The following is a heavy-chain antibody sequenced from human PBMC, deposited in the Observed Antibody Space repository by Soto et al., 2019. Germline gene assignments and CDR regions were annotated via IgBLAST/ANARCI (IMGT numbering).Heavy chain of an antibody. J-gene: IGHJ4*02. D-gene: IGHD6-19*01. CDR1: RFTFSDYS. CDR3: ARESPSSQWLPTRYFDD. V-gene: IGHV3-48*02. Sequence: EVQLVESGGDLVQPGGSLRLSCAASRFTFSDYSMNWVRQAPGKGLEWVSYISGGGETIYYADSVRGRFTISRDNAKNSLFLQMNRLREEDTAVYYCARESPSSQWLPTRYFDDWGQGTLVTVSS. CDR2: ISGGGETI.